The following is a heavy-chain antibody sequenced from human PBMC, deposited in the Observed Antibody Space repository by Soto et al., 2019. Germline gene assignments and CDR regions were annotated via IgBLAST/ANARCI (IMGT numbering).Heavy chain of an antibody. CDR2: ISYDGSNK. CDR3: AKDDWNYYYGMDV. CDR1: GFTFSSYG. J-gene: IGHJ6*02. V-gene: IGHV3-30*18. D-gene: IGHD3-9*01. Sequence: PGGSLRLSCAASGFTFSSYGMHWVRQAPGKGLEWVAVISYDGSNKYYADSVKGRLTISRDNSKNTLYLQMNSLRAEDTAVYYCAKDDWNYYYGMDVWGQGTTVTVSS.